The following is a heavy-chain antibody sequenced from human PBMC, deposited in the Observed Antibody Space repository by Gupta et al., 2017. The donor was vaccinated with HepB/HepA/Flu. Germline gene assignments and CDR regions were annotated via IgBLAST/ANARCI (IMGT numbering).Heavy chain of an antibody. Sequence: QVQLQESGPGLVKPSETLSLPCTVSGGSLGTYYWTWVRQPPGKGLAWIGVIYYRGSTKYNPPLKSRVYMSVDKSTNQFSRKLSSGAAADSAVYYCARLGCWFDPWGNGT. CDR1: GGSLGTYY. V-gene: IGHV4-59*08. J-gene: IGHJ5*02. CDR3: ARLGCWFDP. D-gene: IGHD1-26*01. CDR2: IYYRGST.